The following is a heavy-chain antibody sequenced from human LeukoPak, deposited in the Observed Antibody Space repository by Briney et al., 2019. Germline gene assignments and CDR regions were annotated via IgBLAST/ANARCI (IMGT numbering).Heavy chain of an antibody. CDR2: ISSNGAST. D-gene: IGHD3-9*01. V-gene: IGHV3-64*01. CDR1: GFILSSYA. CDR3: AKDPFGDNYFDG. Sequence: GGSLRLSCAASGFILSSYAMYWVRQAPGKGLEYVSSISSNGASTYYANSVKGRFTVSRDSSKNTLYLQMGSLRVEDMAVYYGAKDPFGDNYFDGWGQGTLVTVSS. J-gene: IGHJ4*02.